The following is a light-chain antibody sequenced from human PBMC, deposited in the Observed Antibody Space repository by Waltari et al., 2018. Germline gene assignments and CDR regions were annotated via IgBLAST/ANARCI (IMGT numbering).Light chain of an antibody. CDR3: AAWYDSLNGWV. J-gene: IGLJ3*02. V-gene: IGLV1-44*01. CDR2: TDE. CDR1: STNIGSNS. Sequence: QSVLTQPPSASGTPGQSVTISCSGSSTNIGSNSVNWYQQPPGSAPTLLIYTDEHRPSRVPYRFAGSNSGTSASLAISGLQSEDLAVYYCAAWYDSLNGWVFGGGTKLTVL.